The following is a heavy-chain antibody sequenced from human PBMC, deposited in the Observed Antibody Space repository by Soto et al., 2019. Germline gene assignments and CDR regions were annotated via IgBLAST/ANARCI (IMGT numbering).Heavy chain of an antibody. Sequence: GGSLRLSCAASGFTFDDYTMHWVRQAPGKGLEWVSLISWDGGSTYYADSVKGRFTISRDNSKNSLYLQMNSLRTEDTALYYCPQVLHSESSVDCMVLWGQGPTRTGS. J-gene: IGHJ6*02. V-gene: IGHV3-43*01. CDR1: GFTFDDYT. CDR2: ISWDGGST. CDR3: PQVLHSESSVDCMVL. D-gene: IGHD3-22*01.